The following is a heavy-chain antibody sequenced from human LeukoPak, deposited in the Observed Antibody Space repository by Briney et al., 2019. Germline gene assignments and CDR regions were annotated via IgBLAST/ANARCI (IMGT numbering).Heavy chain of an antibody. CDR3: ARFPIAAAGDDAFDI. Sequence: PSETLSLTCTVSGGSISSYYWSWIRQPAGKGLEWIGRIYTSGSTNYNPSLKSRVTMSVDTSKNQFSLKLSSVTAADTAVYYCARFPIAAAGDDAFDIWGQGTMVTVSS. V-gene: IGHV4-4*07. D-gene: IGHD6-13*01. CDR2: IYTSGST. CDR1: GGSISSYY. J-gene: IGHJ3*02.